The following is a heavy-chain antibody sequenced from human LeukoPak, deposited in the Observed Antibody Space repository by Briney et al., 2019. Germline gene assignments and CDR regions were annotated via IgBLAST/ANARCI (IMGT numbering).Heavy chain of an antibody. CDR3: AKLVVPAANPFDY. CDR2: VRYDETNK. V-gene: IGHV3-30*02. J-gene: IGHJ4*02. D-gene: IGHD2-2*01. CDR1: GFTFNNYA. Sequence: GGSLRLSCAASGFTFNNYAMHWVRQAPGKGLEWVAFVRYDETNKYYADSVKGRFTISRDNSKNTLYLQMNSLRAEDTAVYYCAKLVVPAANPFDYWGQGTLVTVSS.